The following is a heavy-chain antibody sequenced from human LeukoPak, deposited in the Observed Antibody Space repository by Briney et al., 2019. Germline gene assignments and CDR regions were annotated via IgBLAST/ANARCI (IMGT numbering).Heavy chain of an antibody. CDR1: GFAFSSYG. D-gene: IGHD2-15*01. CDR2: ISKNGDTT. V-gene: IGHV3-23*01. Sequence: GGSLRLSCAASGFAFSSYGIHWVRQAPGKGLEWVSVISKNGDTTYYADSVKGRFTISRDNSKNTLYLQMNSLRAEDTALYFCATRQFCSGGTCYGLSFWGQGTMVTISS. CDR3: ATRQFCSGGTCYGLSF. J-gene: IGHJ3*01.